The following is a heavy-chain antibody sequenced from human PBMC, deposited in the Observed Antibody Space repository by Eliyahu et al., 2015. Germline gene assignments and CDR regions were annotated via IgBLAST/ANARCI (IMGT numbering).Heavy chain of an antibody. CDR3: ARDLYYYAMDV. V-gene: IGHV3-72*01. J-gene: IGHJ6*02. Sequence: GKGLXXVGRARNKANSYTTEXAASVKGRFAISRDDSNNSLYLQMNSLKTEDTAVYYCARDLYYYAMDVWGQGTTVTVSS. CDR2: ARNKANSYTT.